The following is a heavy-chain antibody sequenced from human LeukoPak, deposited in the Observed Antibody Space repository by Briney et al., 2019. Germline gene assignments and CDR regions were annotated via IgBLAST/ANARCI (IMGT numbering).Heavy chain of an antibody. CDR3: ARGNQQLPRSTPDY. Sequence: PGGSLRLSCAASGFTFSSNGMSWVRQAPGRGLEWVSVISGSGGSPDYTDSVKGRFTISRDNSKNTLYLQMNSLRAEDTGVYYCARGNQQLPRSTPDYWGQGTLVTVSS. D-gene: IGHD2-2*01. J-gene: IGHJ4*02. V-gene: IGHV3-23*01. CDR1: GFTFSSNG. CDR2: ISGSGGSP.